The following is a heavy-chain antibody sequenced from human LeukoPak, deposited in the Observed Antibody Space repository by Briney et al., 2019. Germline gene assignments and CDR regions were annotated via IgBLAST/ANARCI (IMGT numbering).Heavy chain of an antibody. CDR2: INTNTGNP. V-gene: IGHV7-4-1*02. J-gene: IGHJ5*02. CDR3: ARDLGYCSGGSCYTEYNWFDP. CDR1: GYTFTSYA. D-gene: IGHD2-15*01. Sequence: EASVKVSCKASGYTFTSYAMNWVRQAPGQGLEWMGWINTNTGNPTYAQGFTGRFAFSLDTSVSTAYLQISSLKAEDTAVYYCARDLGYCSGGSCYTEYNWFDPWGQGTLVTVSS.